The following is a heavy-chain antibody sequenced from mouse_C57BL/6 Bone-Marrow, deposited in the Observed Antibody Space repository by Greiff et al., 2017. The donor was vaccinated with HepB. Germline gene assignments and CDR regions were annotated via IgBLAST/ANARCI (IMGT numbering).Heavy chain of an antibody. CDR2: IRLKSDNYAT. CDR1: GFTFSNYW. D-gene: IGHD2-1*01. CDR3: TGGGYGNPFDY. V-gene: IGHV6-3*01. J-gene: IGHJ2*01. Sequence: EVKVVESGGGLVQPGGSMKLSCVASGFTFSNYWMNWVRQSPEKGLEWVAQIRLKSDNYATHYAESVKGRFTISRDDSKSSVYLQMNNLRAEDTGIYYCTGGGYGNPFDYWGQGTTLTVSS.